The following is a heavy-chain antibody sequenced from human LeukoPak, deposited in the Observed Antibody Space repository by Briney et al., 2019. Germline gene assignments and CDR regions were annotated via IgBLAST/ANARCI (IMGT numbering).Heavy chain of an antibody. V-gene: IGHV3-21*01. CDR2: ISSSSSYI. CDR3: ARGASEYYYDSSGSELGY. J-gene: IGHJ4*02. Sequence: GGSLRLSCAASGFTFSSYSMNWVRQAPGKGLEWVSFISSSSSYIYYANSVKGRFTISRDNAKNSLYLQMNSLRAEDSAVYYCARGASEYYYDSSGSELGYWGQGTLVTVSS. CDR1: GFTFSSYS. D-gene: IGHD3-22*01.